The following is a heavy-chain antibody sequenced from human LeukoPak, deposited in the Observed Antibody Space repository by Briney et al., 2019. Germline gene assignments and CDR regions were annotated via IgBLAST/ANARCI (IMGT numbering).Heavy chain of an antibody. V-gene: IGHV3-30-3*01. Sequence: GRSLRLSRAASGFTFSSYAMHWVRQAPGKGLEWVAVISYDGSNKYYADSVKGRFTISRDNSKNTLYLQMNSLRAEDTAVYYCARATWLPVGLYYYDSSGYYYYFDSWGQGTLVTVSS. CDR3: ARATWLPVGLYYYDSSGYYYYFDS. CDR2: ISYDGSNK. J-gene: IGHJ4*02. CDR1: GFTFSSYA. D-gene: IGHD3-22*01.